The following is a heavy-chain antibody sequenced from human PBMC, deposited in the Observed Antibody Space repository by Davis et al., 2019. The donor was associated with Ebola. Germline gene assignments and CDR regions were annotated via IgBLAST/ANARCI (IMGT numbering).Heavy chain of an antibody. Sequence: PGGSLRLSCAASGFTFSSYEMNWVRQAPGKGLEWVSYISSSGSTIYYADSVKGRFTISRDNAKNSLYLQMNSLRAEDTAVYYCARGDSHYSNFGGLFYWGQGTLVTVSS. D-gene: IGHD4-11*01. V-gene: IGHV3-48*03. CDR2: ISSSGSTI. J-gene: IGHJ4*02. CDR3: ARGDSHYSNFGGLFY. CDR1: GFTFSSYE.